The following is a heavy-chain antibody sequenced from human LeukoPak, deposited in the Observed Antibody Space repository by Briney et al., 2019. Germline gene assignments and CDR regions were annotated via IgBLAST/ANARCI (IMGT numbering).Heavy chain of an antibody. D-gene: IGHD2-2*02. CDR1: GFTFSSYS. CDR2: VSSSSSYI. Sequence: GGSLRLSCAASGFTFSSYSMNWVRQAPGKGLEWVSSVSSSSSYIYYADSVKGRFTISRDNAKNSLYLQMNSLRAEDTAVYYCARVKCSRTSCYTSADYWGQGTLVTVSS. V-gene: IGHV3-21*01. J-gene: IGHJ4*02. CDR3: ARVKCSRTSCYTSADY.